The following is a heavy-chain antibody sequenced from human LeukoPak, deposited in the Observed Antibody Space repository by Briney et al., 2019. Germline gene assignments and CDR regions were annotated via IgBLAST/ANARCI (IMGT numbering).Heavy chain of an antibody. CDR2: IYHSGST. CDR1: GGSISSNNW. Sequence: PSETLSLTCAVSGGSISSNNWWNWVRQPPGKGLEWIGEIYHSGSTNYNPSLKSRVTISVDKSKNQFSLKLSSVTAADTAVYYCARVGIQLWLQSYYYYYMDVWGKGTTVTVSS. D-gene: IGHD5-18*01. V-gene: IGHV4-4*02. J-gene: IGHJ6*03. CDR3: ARVGIQLWLQSYYYYYMDV.